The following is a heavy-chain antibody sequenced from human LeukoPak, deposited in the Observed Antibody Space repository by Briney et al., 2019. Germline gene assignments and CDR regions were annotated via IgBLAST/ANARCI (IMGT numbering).Heavy chain of an antibody. D-gene: IGHD1-26*01. Sequence: GGSLRLSCAASGFTFDSYSMEWVRQAPGKGLEWVSSTSRSGNYKYYADSVKGRFTISRDNAKNSLSLQMSGLRDEDTAVYYCARKKPGSVGAAFDKWGQGTLVTVSS. CDR3: ARKKPGSVGAAFDK. V-gene: IGHV3-21*06. CDR2: TSRSGNYK. CDR1: GFTFDSYS. J-gene: IGHJ4*02.